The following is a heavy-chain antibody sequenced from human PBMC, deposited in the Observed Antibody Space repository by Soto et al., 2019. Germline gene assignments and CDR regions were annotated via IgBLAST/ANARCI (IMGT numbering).Heavy chain of an antibody. J-gene: IGHJ4*02. Sequence: GGSRRVSGSASGFSLRAKYMTWMRQAPGKGLEWVSYISGSGTTIHYTDSVKGRFTVSRDNAKNSVYLQMNSLRAEDTAVYYCASDSYYYASDYWGQGTLVTVSS. D-gene: IGHD3-10*01. CDR3: ASDSYYYASDY. V-gene: IGHV3-11*01. CDR1: GFSLRAKY. CDR2: ISGSGTTI.